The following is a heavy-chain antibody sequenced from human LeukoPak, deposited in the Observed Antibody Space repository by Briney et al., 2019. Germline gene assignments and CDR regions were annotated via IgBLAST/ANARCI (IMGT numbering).Heavy chain of an antibody. J-gene: IGHJ5*02. CDR1: GYTFTSYG. Sequence: GASVKVSCKASGYTFTSYGISWVRQAPGQGLEWMGWISAYNGNTNYAQKFQGRVTITADESTSTAYMELSSLRSEDTAVYYCARVNGWYDEYGYNWFDPWGQGTLVTVSS. V-gene: IGHV1-18*01. D-gene: IGHD6-19*01. CDR2: ISAYNGNT. CDR3: ARVNGWYDEYGYNWFDP.